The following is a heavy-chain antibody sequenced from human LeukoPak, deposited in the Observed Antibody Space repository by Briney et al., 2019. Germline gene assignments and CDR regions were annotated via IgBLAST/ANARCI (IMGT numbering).Heavy chain of an antibody. CDR2: ISSSSSTI. CDR3: ARDGVYDFWSGPFMDV. Sequence: PGGSLRLSCAASGFTFSSYSMNWVRQAPGKGLEWVSYISSSSSTIYYADSVKGRFTISRDNAKNSLYLQMNSLRAEDTAVYYCARDGVYDFWSGPFMDVWGQGTTVTVSS. J-gene: IGHJ6*02. D-gene: IGHD3-3*01. CDR1: GFTFSSYS. V-gene: IGHV3-48*01.